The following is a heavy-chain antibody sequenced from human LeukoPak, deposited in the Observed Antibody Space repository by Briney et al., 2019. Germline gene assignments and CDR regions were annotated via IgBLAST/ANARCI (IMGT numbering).Heavy chain of an antibody. CDR1: GFTFSPYW. Sequence: GGSLRLSCAASGFTFSPYWMHWVRQAPGKGLVWVSRIKSDGSSTYADSVKGRFTISRDNAKNTVYMQMNSLRAEDTAVYYCARDDSYGMDVWGQGTTVTVSS. CDR2: IKSDGSST. J-gene: IGHJ6*02. V-gene: IGHV3-74*01. CDR3: ARDDSYGMDV.